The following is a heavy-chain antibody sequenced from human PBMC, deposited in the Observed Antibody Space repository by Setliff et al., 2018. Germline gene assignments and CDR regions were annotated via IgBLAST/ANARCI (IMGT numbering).Heavy chain of an antibody. CDR3: ARGACSGGSCYYLDY. CDR2: INPNSGGT. D-gene: IGHD2-15*01. J-gene: IGHJ4*02. Sequence: ASVKVSCKASGYTFTGYYMHWVRQAPGQGLEWMGWINPNSGGTNYAQKFQGWVTMTRDTSISTAYMELSSLRSVDTAVYYCARGACSGGSCYYLDYWGQGTLVTVSS. CDR1: GYTFTGYY. V-gene: IGHV1-2*04.